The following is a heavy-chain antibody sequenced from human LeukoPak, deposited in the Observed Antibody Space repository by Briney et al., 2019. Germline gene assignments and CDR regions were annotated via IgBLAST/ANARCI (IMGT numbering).Heavy chain of an antibody. Sequence: GGSLRLSCATSGFSFTDYPMNWVRQAPGKGLKWISNIRTTAEGAKYAYYADSVKGRVTISRDDGKKTLYLHMNSLRDDDTAVYYCATDQRYAFDYWGQGILVTVSS. V-gene: IGHV3-48*02. J-gene: IGHJ4*02. CDR3: ATDQRYAFDY. CDR1: GFSFTDYP. CDR2: IRTTAEGAKYA. D-gene: IGHD3-9*01.